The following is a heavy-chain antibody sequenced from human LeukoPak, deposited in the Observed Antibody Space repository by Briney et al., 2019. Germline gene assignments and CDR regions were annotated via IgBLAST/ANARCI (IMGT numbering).Heavy chain of an antibody. CDR3: ARVKNPRFNDYGGNQALDY. J-gene: IGHJ4*02. CDR1: SRYQ. Sequence: SRYQWASIHQPPGKGLEWIGSIYYSGSTYYNPSLKSRVTISVDTSKNQFSLKLSSVTAADTAVYYCARVKNPRFNDYGGNQALDYWGQGTLVTVSS. V-gene: IGHV4-39*07. CDR2: IYYSGST. D-gene: IGHD4-23*01.